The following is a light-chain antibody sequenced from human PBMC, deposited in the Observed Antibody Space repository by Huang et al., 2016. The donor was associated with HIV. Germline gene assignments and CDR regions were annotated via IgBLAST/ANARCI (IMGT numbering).Light chain of an antibody. Sequence: EIVLSQSPTTLSLSPGEIATLSCRASQSVNRYLAWYQQKPGQAPRLLIYDASNRATGIPARFSGSGSGTDFTLTISSLEPEDFAVYYCQQRSNWPPITFGQGTRLEIK. CDR2: DAS. CDR3: QQRSNWPPIT. V-gene: IGKV3-11*01. CDR1: QSVNRY. J-gene: IGKJ5*01.